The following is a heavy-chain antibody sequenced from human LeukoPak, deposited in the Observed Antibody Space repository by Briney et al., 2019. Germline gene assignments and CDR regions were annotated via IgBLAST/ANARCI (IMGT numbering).Heavy chain of an antibody. CDR2: IKQDGSEK. Sequence: PGGSLRLSCAASGFTFSSYWMSWVRQAPGKGLEWVANIKQDGSEKYYVDSVKGRLTISRDNSKNTLYLQMNSLRAEDTAVYYCARDRGVGAYLTFDYWGQGTLVTVSS. V-gene: IGHV3-7*01. CDR1: GFTFSSYW. CDR3: ARDRGVGAYLTFDY. J-gene: IGHJ4*02. D-gene: IGHD1-26*01.